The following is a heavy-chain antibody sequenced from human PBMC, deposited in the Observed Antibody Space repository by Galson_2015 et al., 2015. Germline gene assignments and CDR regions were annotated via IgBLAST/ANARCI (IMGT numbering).Heavy chain of an antibody. CDR3: ARARGDYYGFAGAFDI. CDR1: GYTFTSYA. V-gene: IGHV1-3*01. D-gene: IGHD3-10*01. Sequence: SVKVSCKASGYTFTSYAMHWVRQAPGQRLEWMGWINAGNGNTKYSQKFQGRVTITRDTSASTAYMELSSLRSEDTAVYYYARARGDYYGFAGAFDIWGQGTMVTVSS. J-gene: IGHJ3*02. CDR2: INAGNGNT.